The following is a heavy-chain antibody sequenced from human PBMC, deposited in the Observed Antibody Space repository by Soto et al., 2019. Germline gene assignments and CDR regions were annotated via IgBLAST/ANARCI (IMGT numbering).Heavy chain of an antibody. CDR3: ARGDPTYYDFWSGYSRTNWFDP. V-gene: IGHV1-8*01. D-gene: IGHD3-3*01. J-gene: IGHJ5*02. Sequence: ASVKVSCKASGYTFTSYDINWVRQATGQGLEWMGWMNPNSGNTGYAQKFQGRVTMTRNTSISTAYMELSSLRSEDTAVYYCARGDPTYYDFWSGYSRTNWFDPWGQGTLVTVSS. CDR2: MNPNSGNT. CDR1: GYTFTSYD.